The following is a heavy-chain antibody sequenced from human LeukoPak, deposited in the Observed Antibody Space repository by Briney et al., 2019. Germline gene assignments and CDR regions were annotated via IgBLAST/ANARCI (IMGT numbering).Heavy chain of an antibody. CDR3: AGDSSTSLGWFDP. J-gene: IGHJ5*02. D-gene: IGHD2-2*01. V-gene: IGHV3-33*01. CDR1: GFTFSSYG. Sequence: GGSLRLSCAASGFTFSSYGMHWVRQAPGKGLEWVAVIWYDGSSKYYADSVKGRFTISRDNSKNTLYLQMNSLRAEDTAVYYCAGDSSTSLGWFDPWGQGTLVAVSS. CDR2: IWYDGSSK.